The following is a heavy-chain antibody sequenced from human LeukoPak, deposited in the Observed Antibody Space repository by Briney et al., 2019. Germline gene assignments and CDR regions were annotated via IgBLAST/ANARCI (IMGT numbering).Heavy chain of an antibody. V-gene: IGHV1-8*01. CDR1: GYTFTSYD. Sequence: ASVKVSCKASGYTFTSYDINWVRQATGQGLEWMGWMNPNSGNTGYAQKFQGRVTMTRNTSISTAYMELSSLRSEDTAVYYCERADDSTDAFDIWGQGTMVTVSS. CDR3: ERADDSTDAFDI. D-gene: IGHD3-22*01. J-gene: IGHJ3*02. CDR2: MNPNSGNT.